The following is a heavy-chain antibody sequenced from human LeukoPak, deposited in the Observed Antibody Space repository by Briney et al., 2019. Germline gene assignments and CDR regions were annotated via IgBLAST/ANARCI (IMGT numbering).Heavy chain of an antibody. CDR3: AGEFGGAMMNWFDP. CDR2: IYTSGST. D-gene: IGHD3-16*01. J-gene: IGHJ5*02. CDR1: DGSISSGSYY. V-gene: IGHV4-61*02. Sequence: SETLSLTCTVSDGSISSGSYYWSWIRRPAGKGLEWIGRIYTSGSTNYNPSLKSRVTISVDTSKNQFSLKLSSVTAADTAVYYCAGEFGGAMMNWFDPWGQGTLVTVSS.